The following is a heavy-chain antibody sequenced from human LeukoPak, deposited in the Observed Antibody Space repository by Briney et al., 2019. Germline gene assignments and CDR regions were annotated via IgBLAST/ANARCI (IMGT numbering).Heavy chain of an antibody. J-gene: IGHJ5*02. D-gene: IGHD6-13*01. V-gene: IGHV4-34*01. CDR2: INHSGST. CDR1: GGSFSGYY. Sequence: SETLSLTCAVYGGSFSGYYWSWIRQPPGKGLEWIGEINHSGSTNYNPSLKSRVTTSVDKSKNQFSLKLSSVTAADTAVYYCARGGRYSSSLTNWFDPWGQGTLVTVSS. CDR3: ARGGRYSSSLTNWFDP.